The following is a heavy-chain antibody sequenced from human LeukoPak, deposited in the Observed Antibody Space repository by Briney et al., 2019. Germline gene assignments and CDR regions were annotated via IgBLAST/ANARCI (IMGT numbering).Heavy chain of an antibody. D-gene: IGHD4/OR15-4a*01. CDR3: AREGAYYLDS. Sequence: GGSLSLSCTASGFTFSSYWMSWVRQAPGKGLVWVANVKQDGSERYYVGSVRCRFTISRDNAKNSLYLQVNSLRAEDTAVYYCAREGAYYLDSWGQGTLVAVSS. J-gene: IGHJ4*02. V-gene: IGHV3-7*01. CDR1: GFTFSSYW. CDR2: VKQDGSER.